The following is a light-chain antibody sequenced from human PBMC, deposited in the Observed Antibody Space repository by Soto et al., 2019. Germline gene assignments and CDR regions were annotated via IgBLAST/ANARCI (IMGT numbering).Light chain of an antibody. J-gene: IGKJ4*01. V-gene: IGKV3-11*01. Sequence: EIVLTQSPATLSLSPGERATLSCRASQSVSSYLAWYQQKPGQAPRLLIYDASNRATGIPARFSGSGSGTDFTLTISSLEPEDFAVYYCLQSSNWPPTFGGGTKVEIK. CDR3: LQSSNWPPT. CDR1: QSVSSY. CDR2: DAS.